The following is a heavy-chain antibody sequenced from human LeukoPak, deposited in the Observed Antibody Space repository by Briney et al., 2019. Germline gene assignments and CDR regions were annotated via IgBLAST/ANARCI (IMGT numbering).Heavy chain of an antibody. CDR3: AKGGFYGTNPIDY. Sequence: GGSLRLSCAASGFTFDDYAMHWVRQAPGKGLEWVSLISWDGSTYYADSVKGRFTISRDNSKNSLYLQMNSLRAEDTALYYCAKGGFYGTNPIDYWGQGTLVTVSS. D-gene: IGHD1/OR15-1a*01. J-gene: IGHJ4*02. V-gene: IGHV3-43D*03. CDR1: GFTFDDYA. CDR2: ISWDGST.